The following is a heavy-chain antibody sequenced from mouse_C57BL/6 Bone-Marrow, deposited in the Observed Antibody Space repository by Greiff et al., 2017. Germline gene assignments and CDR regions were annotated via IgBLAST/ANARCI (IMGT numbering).Heavy chain of an antibody. V-gene: IGHV1-64*01. J-gene: IGHJ4*01. Sequence: QVQLQQPGAELVKPGASVKLSCKASGYTFTNYWMHWVKQRPGQGLEWIGMMHPNGGSPDYNEKFKSEATLSVDKSSRTAYMELSSLTSEDSAVYYCASSYDYGDYTMDYWGQGTSVTVSS. CDR3: ASSYDYGDYTMDY. CDR2: MHPNGGSP. CDR1: GYTFTNYW. D-gene: IGHD2-4*01.